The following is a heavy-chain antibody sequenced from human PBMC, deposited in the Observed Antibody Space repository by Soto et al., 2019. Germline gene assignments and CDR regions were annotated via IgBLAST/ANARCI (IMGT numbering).Heavy chain of an antibody. CDR3: ARDVEGPGKQRFGY. D-gene: IGHD6-25*01. J-gene: IGHJ4*02. CDR2: ISSSSSTI. CDR1: GFTFSSYS. V-gene: IGHV3-48*01. Sequence: EVQLVESGGGLVQPGGSLRLSCAASGFTFSSYSMNWVRQAPGQGLEWVSYISSSSSTIYYADSVKGRFTISRDNAKNSLYLQMNSLRAEDTAVYYCARDVEGPGKQRFGYWGQGTLVTVSS.